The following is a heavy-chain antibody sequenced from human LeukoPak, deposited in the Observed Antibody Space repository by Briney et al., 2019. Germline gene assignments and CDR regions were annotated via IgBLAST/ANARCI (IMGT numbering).Heavy chain of an antibody. V-gene: IGHV1-3*01. J-gene: IGHJ4*02. D-gene: IGHD1-14*01. CDR3: ASLRSTEGGYFDY. CDR1: GYTFTSYA. Sequence: ASVKVSCKASGYTFTSYAMHWVRQAPGQRLEWMEWINAGNGNTKYSQKFQGRVTITRDTSASTAYMELSSLRSEDTAVYYCASLRSTEGGYFDYWGQGTLVTVSS. CDR2: INAGNGNT.